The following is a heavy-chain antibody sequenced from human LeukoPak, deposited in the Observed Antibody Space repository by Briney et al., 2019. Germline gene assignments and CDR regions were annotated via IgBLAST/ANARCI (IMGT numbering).Heavy chain of an antibody. D-gene: IGHD2-21*01. Sequence: PSETLSLTCTVSGGSISSGDYYWRWIRQPPGTGLEWIGYIYYSGSTYYNPSLKSRVTISVDTSKNQFSLKLSSVTAADTAVYYCDREFQPFLYYYYYMDVWGKGTTVTVSS. CDR1: GGSISSGDYY. CDR2: IYYSGST. V-gene: IGHV4-30-4*08. J-gene: IGHJ6*03. CDR3: DREFQPFLYYYYYMDV.